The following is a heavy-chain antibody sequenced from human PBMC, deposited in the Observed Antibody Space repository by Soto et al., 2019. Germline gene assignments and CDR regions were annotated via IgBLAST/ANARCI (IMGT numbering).Heavy chain of an antibody. J-gene: IGHJ4*02. CDR2: IYYSGST. Sequence: SETLSLTCTVSGGSISSYYWSWIRQPPGKGLEWIGYIYYSGSTNYNPSLKSRVTISVDTSKNQFSLKLSSVTAADTAVYYCASQGAKEALDYWGKGTLVTVSS. V-gene: IGHV4-59*08. CDR3: ASQGAKEALDY. CDR1: GGSISSYY. D-gene: IGHD5-12*01.